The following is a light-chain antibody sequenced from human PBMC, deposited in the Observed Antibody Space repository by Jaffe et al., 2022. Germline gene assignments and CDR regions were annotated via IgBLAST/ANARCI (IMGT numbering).Light chain of an antibody. J-gene: IGLJ2*01. CDR1: SSDVGGYNY. V-gene: IGLV2-8*01. CDR3: SSYAGSNSVV. Sequence: QSALTQPPSASGSPGQSVTISCTGTSSDVGGYNYVSWYQQYPGKAPKLMIYEVSKRPSGVPDRFSGSKSGYTASLTVSGLQAEDEADYYCSSYAGSNSVVFGGGTKLTVL. CDR2: EVS.